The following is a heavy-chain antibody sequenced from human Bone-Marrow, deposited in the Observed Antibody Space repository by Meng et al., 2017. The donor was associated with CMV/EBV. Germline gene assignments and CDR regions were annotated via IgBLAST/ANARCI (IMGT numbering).Heavy chain of an antibody. J-gene: IGHJ4*02. D-gene: IGHD1-7*01. CDR2: RKQDGSEK. Sequence: GESLKISCASSGFTFSSYWMSWVRQAPGKGLEWVANRKQDGSEKYYVGSVKGRFTISRDNAKNSLCLQMNSLRADGTAVYYCAREVPNWKYVLGYFDFWGQGTLVTVSS. CDR3: AREVPNWKYVLGYFDF. CDR1: GFTFSSYW. V-gene: IGHV3-7*01.